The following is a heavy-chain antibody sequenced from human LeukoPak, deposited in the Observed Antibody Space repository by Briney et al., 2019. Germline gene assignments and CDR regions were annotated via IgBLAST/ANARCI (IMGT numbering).Heavy chain of an antibody. Sequence: PGGSLRLSCAASGFTFSSYSMNWVRQAPGKGLEWVSSISSSSSYIYYADSVKGRFTISRDNAKNSLYLQMNSLRAEDTAVYYCARALLAAAVFPHDYWGQGTLVTVSS. CDR1: GFTFSSYS. J-gene: IGHJ4*02. CDR2: ISSSSSYI. V-gene: IGHV3-21*01. D-gene: IGHD6-13*01. CDR3: ARALLAAAVFPHDY.